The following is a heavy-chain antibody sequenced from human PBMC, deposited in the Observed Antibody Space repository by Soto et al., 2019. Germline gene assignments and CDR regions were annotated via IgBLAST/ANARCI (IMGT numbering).Heavy chain of an antibody. CDR3: AAGGEGVVVVAATLWGMQPEYFQH. Sequence: EVQLVESGGGLVKPGGSLRLSCAASGFTFSSYSMNWVRQAPGKGLEWVSSISSSSSYIYYADSVKGRFTISRDNAKNSLYLQMNSLRAEDTAVYYCAAGGEGVVVVAATLWGMQPEYFQHWGQGTLVTVSS. V-gene: IGHV3-21*01. J-gene: IGHJ1*01. CDR1: GFTFSSYS. D-gene: IGHD2-15*01. CDR2: ISSSSSYI.